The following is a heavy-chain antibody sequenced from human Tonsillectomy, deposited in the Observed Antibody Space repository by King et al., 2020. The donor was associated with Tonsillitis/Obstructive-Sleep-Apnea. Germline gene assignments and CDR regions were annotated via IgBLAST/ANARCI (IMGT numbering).Heavy chain of an antibody. CDR1: GGSFSGYY. V-gene: IGHV4-34*01. CDR2: INHSGST. D-gene: IGHD3-16*01. Sequence: VQLPQWGAGLLKPSETLSLTCAVYGGSFSGYYWSWIRQPPGKGLEWIGEINHSGSTNYNPSLKSRVTISVDTSKNQFSLKLSSVTAADTAVYYCARGRGTLYYMDVWGKGTTVTVSS. CDR3: ARGRGTLYYMDV. J-gene: IGHJ6*03.